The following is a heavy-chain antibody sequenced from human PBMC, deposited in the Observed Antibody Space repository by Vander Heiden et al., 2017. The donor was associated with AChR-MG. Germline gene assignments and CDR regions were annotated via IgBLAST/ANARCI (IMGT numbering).Heavy chain of an antibody. V-gene: IGHV1-69*06. Sequence: QVQLVQPASEVKKPGPSVKVSCKASGGTFSSYAISWVRQAPGQGLEWRGGISPIFGTANYAQKFQSRVTITADKSTSTAYMELSSLRSEDTAVYYCASSRRRESVAFDIWGQGTMVTVSS. CDR3: ASSRRRESVAFDI. CDR2: ISPIFGTA. CDR1: GGTFSSYA. J-gene: IGHJ3*02.